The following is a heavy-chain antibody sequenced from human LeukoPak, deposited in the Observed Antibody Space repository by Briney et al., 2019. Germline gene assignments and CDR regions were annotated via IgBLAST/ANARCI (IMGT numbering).Heavy chain of an antibody. J-gene: IGHJ4*02. CDR2: IAYDGSIE. CDR3: AKEAGSSAVTTRYVDY. Sequence: GGSLRLSCAASGFTFSSYGMHWVRQAPGKGLEWVSVIAYDGSIEYYADSVKGRFTISRDNSKNTLYLEMNSLRAEDTAVHYCAKEAGSSAVTTRYVDYWGQGTLVTVSS. CDR1: GFTFSSYG. V-gene: IGHV3-30*18. D-gene: IGHD4-11*01.